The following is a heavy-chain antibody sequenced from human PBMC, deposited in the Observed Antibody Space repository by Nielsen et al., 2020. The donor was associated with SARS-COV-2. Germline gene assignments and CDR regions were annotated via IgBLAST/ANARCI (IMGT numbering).Heavy chain of an antibody. CDR3: ARAASANYYYYYGMDV. Sequence: GESLKISCAASGFTFSKYSMNWVRQAPGKGLEWVSSISSSSGYIYYVDSVKGRFTISRDNAKNSLYLQMNSLRAEDTAVYYCARAASANYYYYYGMDVWGQGTTVTVSS. J-gene: IGHJ6*02. CDR2: ISSSSGYI. V-gene: IGHV3-21*04. CDR1: GFTFSKYS.